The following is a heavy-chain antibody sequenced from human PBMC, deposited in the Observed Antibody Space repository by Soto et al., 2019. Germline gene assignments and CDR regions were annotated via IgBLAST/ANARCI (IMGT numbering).Heavy chain of an antibody. J-gene: IGHJ6*02. CDR3: ATGPYGDYRLYYFYGMDV. CDR2: IIPNVGTA. CDR1: GGTFSSYA. Sequence: WASVKVSCKASGGTFSSYAISWVRQAPGQGLEWMGGIIPNVGTANYAQKFQGRVTITADKSTGTAYMELSSLRSEDTAVYYCATGPYGDYRLYYFYGMDVWGQGTTVTVSS. D-gene: IGHD4-17*01. V-gene: IGHV1-69*06.